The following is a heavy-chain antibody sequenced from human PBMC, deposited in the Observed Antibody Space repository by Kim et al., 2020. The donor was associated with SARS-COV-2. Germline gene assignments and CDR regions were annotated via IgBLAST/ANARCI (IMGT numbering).Heavy chain of an antibody. Sequence: SETLSLTCVVYGESFSGHFWTWIRQPPGKGLEWIGEINRSGITNYNPSLKSRVTISVASSKNQFSLMLSSLTAADTAVYYCARGRTHNSGWPYFDYWGQGTLVTVS. D-gene: IGHD6-19*01. CDR3: ARGRTHNSGWPYFDY. V-gene: IGHV4-34*01. CDR2: INRSGIT. J-gene: IGHJ4*02. CDR1: GESFSGHF.